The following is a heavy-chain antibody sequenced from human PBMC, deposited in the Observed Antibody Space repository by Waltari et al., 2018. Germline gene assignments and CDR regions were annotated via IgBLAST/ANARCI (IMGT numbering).Heavy chain of an antibody. CDR1: GFTVSGHY. CDR3: TRDVTGYFYFDL. J-gene: IGHJ2*01. V-gene: IGHV3-53*01. Sequence: EVQLVESGGGLIQPGGSLRLSCAASGFTVSGHYMSWVRQAPGKGLEWVSVINSSGDTHYADSVKGRFTISRDNSKNTMYLQMNTLRAEDTALYYCTRDVTGYFYFDLWGRGTLVTVSS. CDR2: INSSGDT.